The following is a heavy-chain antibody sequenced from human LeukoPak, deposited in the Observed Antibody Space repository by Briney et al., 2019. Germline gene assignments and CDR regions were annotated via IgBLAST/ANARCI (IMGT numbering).Heavy chain of an antibody. CDR2: ISYDGSNK. V-gene: IGHV3-30-3*01. CDR1: GFTFSSYW. J-gene: IGHJ4*02. Sequence: PGGSLRLSCAASGFTFSSYWMSWVRQAPGKGLEWVAVISYDGSNKYYADSVKGRFTISRDNSKNTLYLQMNSLRAEDTAVYYCARDKAQHWGQGTLVTVSS. CDR3: ARDKAQH.